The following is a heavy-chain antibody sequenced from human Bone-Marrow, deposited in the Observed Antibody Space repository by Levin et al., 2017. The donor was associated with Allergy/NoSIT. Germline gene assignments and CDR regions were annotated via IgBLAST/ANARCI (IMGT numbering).Heavy chain of an antibody. Sequence: SETLSLTCTVSGGSISSDNYYWTWIRQPTGKGLECIGYTYYNGSTYYNPSLKSRVTISVDTSKNQFSLKLDSVTAADTAVYYCARVRDGYNFGDYYFDSWGQGTLVIVSS. CDR3: ARVRDGYNFGDYYFDS. CDR2: TYYNGST. V-gene: IGHV4-30-4*01. J-gene: IGHJ4*02. CDR1: GGSISSDNYY. D-gene: IGHD5-24*01.